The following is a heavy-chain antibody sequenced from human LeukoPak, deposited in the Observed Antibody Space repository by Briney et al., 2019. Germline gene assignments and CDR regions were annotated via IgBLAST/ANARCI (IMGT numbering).Heavy chain of an antibody. J-gene: IGHJ3*01. CDR1: GFTFSSHG. D-gene: IGHD3-16*01. V-gene: IGHV3-30*02. CDR3: ANGGLLGEPHDAFDF. CDR2: IRFDGGNK. Sequence: PGGSLRLSCAASGFTFSSHGMYWVRQAPGKGLEWVAFIRFDGGNKWYADSVKGRFTISRDNSKNTLYLQMNSLNPEDTAVYYCANGGLLGEPHDAFDFWGQGTVVTVSS.